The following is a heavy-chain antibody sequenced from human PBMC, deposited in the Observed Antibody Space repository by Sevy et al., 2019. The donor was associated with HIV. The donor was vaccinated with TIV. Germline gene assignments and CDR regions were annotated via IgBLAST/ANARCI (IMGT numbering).Heavy chain of an antibody. J-gene: IGHJ3*01. V-gene: IGHV1-2*05. CDR1: GYTFTGHY. Sequence: ASVKVSCKASGYTFTGHYMHWVRQAPGQGLEWMGRINPKSGGTNYAQKFQGRVTMTRDTSIITAYMELSSLRSDDTDVYYCARADNIGWSTLDAFDLWGQGTMVTVSS. CDR3: ARADNIGWSTLDAFDL. D-gene: IGHD6-19*01. CDR2: INPKSGGT.